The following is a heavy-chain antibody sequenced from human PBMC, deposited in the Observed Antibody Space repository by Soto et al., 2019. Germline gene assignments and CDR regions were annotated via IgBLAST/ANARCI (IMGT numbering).Heavy chain of an antibody. CDR2: IHPGDSDS. J-gene: IGHJ4*02. V-gene: IGHV5-51*01. CDR3: ASRDSNGLPDY. Sequence: GESLKISCKGSGYIFNNNWIGCVRQMPGKGLEWMVIIHPGDSDSRYSPSFQGQVTMSVDKSINTAYLQWRSLKASDTAMYYCASRDSNGLPDYWGQGPLVSACS. CDR1: GYIFNNNW. D-gene: IGHD3-22*01.